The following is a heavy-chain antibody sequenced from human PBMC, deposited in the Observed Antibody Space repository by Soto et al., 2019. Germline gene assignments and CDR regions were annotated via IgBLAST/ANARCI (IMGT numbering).Heavy chain of an antibody. J-gene: IGHJ4*02. CDR2: LIPILGTT. CDR1: GGTFSSDA. Sequence: QVQLVQSGADVRKPGSSVKVSCKASGGTFSSDAVSWARQAPGQGLEWMGGLIPILGTTHYAQKFQGRVTITADESTKTAYMELSSLRSDDTAVYYCARASGYVSGWYHDYWGQGTRVTVSS. CDR3: ARASGYVSGWYHDY. D-gene: IGHD6-19*01. V-gene: IGHV1-69*01.